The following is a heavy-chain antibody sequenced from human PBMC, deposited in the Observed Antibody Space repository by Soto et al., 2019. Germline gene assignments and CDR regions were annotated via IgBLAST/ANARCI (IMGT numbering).Heavy chain of an antibody. J-gene: IGHJ4*02. Sequence: SETLPLTCTVSGGPISGYNWTWIRQPPGKGLEFIGYILSSGSANYNPSLESRVTISVDASRNQFFLKLTSVTAADTAVYYCASGLRQLPYWGQGTLVTVSS. CDR2: ILSSGSA. CDR3: ASGLRQLPY. V-gene: IGHV4-59*01. CDR1: GGPISGYN. D-gene: IGHD2-2*01.